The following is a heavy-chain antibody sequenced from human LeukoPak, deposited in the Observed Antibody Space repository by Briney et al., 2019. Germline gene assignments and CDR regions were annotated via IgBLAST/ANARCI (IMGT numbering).Heavy chain of an antibody. V-gene: IGHV3-7*01. J-gene: IGHJ3*02. CDR2: IKRDGSVI. CDR1: GFTFSNAW. D-gene: IGHD2-21*01. Sequence: GGSLRLSCAASGFTFSNAWMSWVRQAPGKGLEWVANIKRDGSVIHYVDSVKGRFTISRDNAKNSLYVQMDRLRADDTAVYYCARDFNPSCGDNCYLDAFDIWGQGTMVTVSS. CDR3: ARDFNPSCGDNCYLDAFDI.